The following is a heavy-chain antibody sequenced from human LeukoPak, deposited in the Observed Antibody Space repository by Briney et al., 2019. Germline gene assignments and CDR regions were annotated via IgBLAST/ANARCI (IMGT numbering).Heavy chain of an antibody. CDR2: MNPNSGNT. CDR3: ARGPETPYYYDSTDYYYYYMDV. D-gene: IGHD3-22*01. J-gene: IGHJ6*03. V-gene: IGHV1-8*01. Sequence: GASVKVSCKASGYTFTSYDTNWVRQATGQGLEWMGWMNPNSGNTGYAQKFQGRVTMTRNTSISTAYMELSSLRSEDTAVYYCARGPETPYYYDSTDYYYYYMDVWGKGTTVTVSS. CDR1: GYTFTSYD.